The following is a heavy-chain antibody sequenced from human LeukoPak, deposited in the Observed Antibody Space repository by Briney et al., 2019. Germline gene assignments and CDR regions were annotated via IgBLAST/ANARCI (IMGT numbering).Heavy chain of an antibody. J-gene: IGHJ4*02. CDR2: ISGSGGST. Sequence: PGGSLRLSCAAPGFTFSSYAMSWVRQAPGKGLEWVSAISGSGGSTYYADSVKGRFTISRDNSKNTLYLQMNSLRAEDTAVYYCAKGFLVPAAGELFDYWGQGTLVTVSS. D-gene: IGHD2-2*01. CDR3: AKGFLVPAAGELFDY. CDR1: GFTFSSYA. V-gene: IGHV3-23*01.